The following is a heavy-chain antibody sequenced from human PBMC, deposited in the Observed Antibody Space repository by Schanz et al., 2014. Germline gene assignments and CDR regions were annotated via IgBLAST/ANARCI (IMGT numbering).Heavy chain of an antibody. V-gene: IGHV3-64D*06. CDR1: GFSVGNKY. D-gene: IGHD1-26*01. Sequence: EVQLLESGGGLVQPGGSLRLSCAASGFSVGNKYMNWVRQAPGKGLEYVSAISHDGYSTYYADSVKGRFTISRDNSKNTLYLQMSSLTTEDTAVYYCARDHTTESYYSAGPPIDYWGQGTLLTVSS. CDR3: ARDHTTESYYSAGPPIDY. CDR2: ISHDGYST. J-gene: IGHJ4*02.